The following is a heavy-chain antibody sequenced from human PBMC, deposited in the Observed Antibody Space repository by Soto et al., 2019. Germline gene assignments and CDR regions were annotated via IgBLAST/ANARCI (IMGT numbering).Heavy chain of an antibody. J-gene: IGHJ5*02. D-gene: IGHD3-10*01. CDR3: ARKPESMVRGVLSNWFDP. CDR2: IYHSGST. V-gene: IGHV4-4*02. Sequence: SETLSLTCAVSGGSISSSNWWSWVRQPPGKGLEWIGEIYHSGSTNYNPSLKSRVTISVDKSKNQFSLKLSSVTAADTAVYYCARKPESMVRGVLSNWFDPWGQGTLVTVSS. CDR1: GGSISSSNW.